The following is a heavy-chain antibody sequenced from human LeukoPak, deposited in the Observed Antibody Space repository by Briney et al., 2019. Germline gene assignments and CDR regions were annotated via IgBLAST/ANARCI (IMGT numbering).Heavy chain of an antibody. J-gene: IGHJ3*02. Sequence: ASVKVSCKASGGTFSSYAISWVRQAPGQGLEWMGGIIPIFGTANYAQKFQGRVTITADESTSTAYMELSSLRSEDTAVYYCATNSDYDRGYDIWGQGTMVTVSS. CDR1: GGTFSSYA. V-gene: IGHV1-69*13. CDR2: IIPIFGTA. CDR3: ATNSDYDRGYDI. D-gene: IGHD3-22*01.